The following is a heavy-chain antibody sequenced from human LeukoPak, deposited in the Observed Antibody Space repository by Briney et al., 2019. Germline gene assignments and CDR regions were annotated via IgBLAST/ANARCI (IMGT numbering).Heavy chain of an antibody. V-gene: IGHV4-59*01. CDR1: GVSISSYY. J-gene: IGHJ6*03. CDR2: IYYSGST. CDR3: ARAGYYYYMDV. Sequence: SETLSLTCTVSGVSISSYYWSWIRQPPGKGLEWIGYIYYSGSTNYNPSLKSRVTISVDTSKNQFSLKLSSVTAADTAVYYCARAGYYYYMDVWGKGTTVTVSS.